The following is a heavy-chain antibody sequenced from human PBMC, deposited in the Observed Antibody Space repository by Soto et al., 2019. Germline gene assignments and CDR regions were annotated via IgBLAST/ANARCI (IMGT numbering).Heavy chain of an antibody. CDR3: ARGGYYDNSWGKLSHYGLDV. CDR2: ISAYNDYT. V-gene: IGHV1-18*01. Sequence: QVQLVQSAAEVKKPGASVKVSCKASGYTFIIYGITWVRHAPGQGLEWMGWISAYNDYTMYAQKLQGRVTMTTDTSTRIVDMELRGLKCDDTAVYYCARGGYYDNSWGKLSHYGLDVWGQGTSVTVSS. J-gene: IGHJ6*02. CDR1: GYTFIIYG. D-gene: IGHD3-16*01.